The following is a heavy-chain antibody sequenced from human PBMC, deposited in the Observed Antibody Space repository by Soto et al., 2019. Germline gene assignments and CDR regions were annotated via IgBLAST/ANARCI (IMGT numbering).Heavy chain of an antibody. D-gene: IGHD2-15*01. J-gene: IGHJ4*02. CDR3: TIRQGSYLDQ. CDR2: ISYSGST. CDR1: GGSISSFY. Sequence: QVQLQESGPGLVKPSETLSLNCTVSGGSISSFYWSWVRQTPGKGLEWIGYISYSGSTNYNPSLNSRVTISVDTSKKQFSLKLTSVTTADTAVYYCTIRQGSYLDQWGQGTLVTVSS. V-gene: IGHV4-59*01.